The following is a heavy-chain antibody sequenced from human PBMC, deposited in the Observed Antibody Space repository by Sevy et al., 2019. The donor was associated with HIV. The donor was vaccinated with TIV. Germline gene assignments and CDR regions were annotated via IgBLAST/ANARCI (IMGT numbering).Heavy chain of an antibody. D-gene: IGHD7-27*01. J-gene: IGHJ5*02. CDR3: ARDPDWGALDR. Sequence: GGSLRLSCEVSGFTFSDFWMTWVRQSPGKGLEWVADINQDERHINLLDSVRGRFTISRDNAKNSLYLQMDSLRAEDTAIYYCARDPDWGALDRWGQGTLVTVSS. CDR2: INQDERHI. V-gene: IGHV3-7*01. CDR1: GFTFSDFW.